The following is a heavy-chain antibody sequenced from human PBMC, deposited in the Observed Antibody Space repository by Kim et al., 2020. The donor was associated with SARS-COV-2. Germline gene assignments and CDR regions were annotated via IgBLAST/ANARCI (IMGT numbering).Heavy chain of an antibody. Sequence: DYAAPVKGRFIISRDDSKNTLYLQMGSLKTEDTAVYYCIHYGSGSYSSDYWGQGTLVTVSS. D-gene: IGHD3-10*01. CDR3: IHYGSGSYSSDY. J-gene: IGHJ4*02. V-gene: IGHV3-15*01.